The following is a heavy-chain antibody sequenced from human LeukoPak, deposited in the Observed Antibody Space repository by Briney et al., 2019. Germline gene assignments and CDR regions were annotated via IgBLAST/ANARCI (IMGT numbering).Heavy chain of an antibody. Sequence: SETLSLTCSVSGGSISSYYWSWIRQPPGKGLEWIGCIYYSGYTNYKSSLKSRVTISVDTSKNQFSLKLSSVTAADTAVYYCARTTMVRGTYYMDVWGKGTTVTVSS. CDR2: IYYSGYT. D-gene: IGHD3-10*01. V-gene: IGHV4-59*01. CDR1: GGSISSYY. CDR3: ARTTMVRGTYYMDV. J-gene: IGHJ6*03.